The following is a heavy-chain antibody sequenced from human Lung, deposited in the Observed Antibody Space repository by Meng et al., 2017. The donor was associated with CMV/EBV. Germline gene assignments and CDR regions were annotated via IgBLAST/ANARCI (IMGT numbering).Heavy chain of an antibody. J-gene: IGHJ6*02. V-gene: IGHV1-2*02. D-gene: IGHD3-10*01. CDR2: INPHSGDT. CDR3: ARLFHTSLGTNYYYGMDV. CDR1: GYTLTGYN. Sequence: ASVKVSCKASGYTLTGYNIHWVRQAPGQGLEWMGWINPHSGDTKYAQKFQGRVTLTTDTSINTAYMEVSRLKSDDTAVFFCARLFHTSLGTNYYYGMDVWGLGTTVTVSS.